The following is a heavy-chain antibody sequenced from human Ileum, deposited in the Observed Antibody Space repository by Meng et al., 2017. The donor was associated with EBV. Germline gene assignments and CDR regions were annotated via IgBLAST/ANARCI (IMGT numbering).Heavy chain of an antibody. CDR2: MSNDGSGI. CDR1: GFTFNTFA. V-gene: IGHV3-30*18. D-gene: IGHD3-22*01. J-gene: IGHJ4*02. CDR3: AKGDYDRPNYYAPPIDY. Sequence: QRRLVGLWGGWVRSGGALRFSWSASGFTFNTFAMHWVRQAPGKGLEWVAVMSNDGSGIIYVDSVKGRFTISRDNSNSMVYLQMSSLRPEDTAVYYCAKGDYDRPNYYAPPIDYWGPGTLVTVSS.